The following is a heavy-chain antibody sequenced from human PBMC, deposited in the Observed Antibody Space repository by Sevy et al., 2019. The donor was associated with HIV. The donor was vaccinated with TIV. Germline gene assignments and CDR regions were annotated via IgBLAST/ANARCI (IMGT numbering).Heavy chain of an antibody. D-gene: IGHD6-6*01. Sequence: ASVKVSCKASGGTFSSYAISWVRQAPGQGLEWMGGIIPIFGTANYAQKFQGRVTITADESTSTAYLELGSLRSEDTAVYYCARAPLAYSSSSGGYYYYYGMDVWGQGTTVTVSS. CDR3: ARAPLAYSSSSGGYYYYYGMDV. CDR2: IIPIFGTA. J-gene: IGHJ6*02. CDR1: GGTFSSYA. V-gene: IGHV1-69*13.